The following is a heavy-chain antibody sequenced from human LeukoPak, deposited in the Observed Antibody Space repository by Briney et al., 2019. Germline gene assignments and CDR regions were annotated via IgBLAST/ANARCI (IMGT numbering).Heavy chain of an antibody. CDR3: AREKLLWFGLDP. J-gene: IGHJ5*02. CDR1: GGSFSGYY. Sequence: PSETLSLTCAVYGGSFSGYYWSWIRQPPGKGLEWIGEINHSGSTSYNPSLKSRVTISVDTSKNQFSLKLSSATAADTAVYYCAREKLLWFGLDPWGQGTLVTVSS. CDR2: INHSGST. V-gene: IGHV4-34*01. D-gene: IGHD3-10*01.